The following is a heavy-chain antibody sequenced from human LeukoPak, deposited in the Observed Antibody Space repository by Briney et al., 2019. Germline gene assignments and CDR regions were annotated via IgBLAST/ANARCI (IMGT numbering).Heavy chain of an antibody. J-gene: IGHJ3*02. D-gene: IGHD6-13*01. CDR2: IYYGGST. Sequence: SETLSLTCTVSGGSISSGGYYWSWIRQHPGKGLEWIGYIYYGGSTYYNPSLKSRVTISVDTSKNQFSLKLSSVTAADTAVYYCARDHKKYSSSWYDAFDIWGQGTMVTVSS. CDR1: GGSISSGGYY. CDR3: ARDHKKYSSSWYDAFDI. V-gene: IGHV4-31*03.